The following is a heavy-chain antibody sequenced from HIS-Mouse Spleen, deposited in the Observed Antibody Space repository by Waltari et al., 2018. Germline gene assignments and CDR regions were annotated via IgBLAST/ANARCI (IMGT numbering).Heavy chain of an antibody. Sequence: QLQLQESGPGLVKPSETLSLTCTVSCGSISSSSYYWGWIRQPPGKGLEWIGSIYYSGSTYYTPSLKSRVTISVDTSKNQFSLKLSSVTAADTAVYYCAREIPYSSSWYDWYFDLWGRGTLVTVSS. CDR1: CGSISSSSYY. V-gene: IGHV4-39*07. CDR2: IYYSGST. D-gene: IGHD6-13*01. CDR3: AREIPYSSSWYDWYFDL. J-gene: IGHJ2*01.